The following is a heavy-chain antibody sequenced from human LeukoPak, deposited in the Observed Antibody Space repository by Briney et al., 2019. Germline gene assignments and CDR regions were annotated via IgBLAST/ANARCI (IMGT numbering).Heavy chain of an antibody. J-gene: IGHJ5*02. CDR2: IYYSGST. CDR3: ARVLPSTDFDP. CDR1: GGSITHYY. Sequence: SETLSLTWSVSGGSITHYYWSWIRQPPGKGLEWIGYIYYSGSTNYNPSLKSRVTISVDTSKNQFSLKLSSVTAADTAVYYCARVLPSTDFDPWGQGTLVTVSS. V-gene: IGHV4-59*01. D-gene: IGHD2-21*02.